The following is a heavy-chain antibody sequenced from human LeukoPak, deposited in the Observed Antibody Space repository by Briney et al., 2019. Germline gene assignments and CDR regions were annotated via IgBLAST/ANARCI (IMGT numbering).Heavy chain of an antibody. J-gene: IGHJ3*02. CDR1: GLTVSSNF. V-gene: IGHV3-53*01. CDR3: ARAPTYYDNVWGTYRDNAYDI. D-gene: IGHD3-16*02. Sequence: GGSLRLSCAASGLTVSSNFMGWFRQAPGKGLEWVSVIYSGGSTFYADSVRGRFSISRDKSKNTLYLEMISLRVEDTAVYFCARAPTYYDNVWGTYRDNAYDIWGQGTMVTVSS. CDR2: IYSGGST.